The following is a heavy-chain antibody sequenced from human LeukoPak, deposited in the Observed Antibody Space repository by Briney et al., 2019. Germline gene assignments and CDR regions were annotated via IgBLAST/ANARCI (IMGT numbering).Heavy chain of an antibody. J-gene: IGHJ4*02. CDR3: AKARGSRYCSGGSCYGCFDY. Sequence: GRSLRLSCAASGFTFYDYVMRWVRQAPGKGLEWVSDIILIIGSICYADSLKSRFTISRDNAKNSLYLQMNSLRAEDKALYYCAKARGSRYCSGGSCYGCFDYWGQGTLVTVSS. D-gene: IGHD2-15*01. CDR2: IILIIGSI. CDR1: GFTFYDYV. V-gene: IGHV3-9*01.